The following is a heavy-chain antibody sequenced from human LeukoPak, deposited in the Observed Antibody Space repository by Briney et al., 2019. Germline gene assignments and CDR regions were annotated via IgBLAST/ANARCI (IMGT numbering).Heavy chain of an antibody. Sequence: EESLKISCKGSGYSFTSYWISWVRQMPGKGLEWMGRIDPSDSYTNYSPSFQGHVTISADKSISTAYLQWSSLKASDTAMYYCARSEAVAGTINYWGQGTLVTVSS. CDR2: IDPSDSYT. J-gene: IGHJ4*02. V-gene: IGHV5-10-1*01. D-gene: IGHD6-19*01. CDR3: ARSEAVAGTINY. CDR1: GYSFTSYW.